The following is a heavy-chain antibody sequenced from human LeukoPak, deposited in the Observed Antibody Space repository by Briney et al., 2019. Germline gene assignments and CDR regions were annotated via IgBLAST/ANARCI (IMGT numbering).Heavy chain of an antibody. Sequence: PGGSLRLSCAASGFTFSSYAMSWVRQAPGKGLEWVPAISGSGGSTYYADSVKGRFTISRDNSKNTLYLQMNSLRAEDTAVYYCATPYYDILTGYYPYWGQGTLVTVSS. CDR1: GFTFSSYA. J-gene: IGHJ4*02. CDR3: ATPYYDILTGYYPY. CDR2: ISGSGGST. D-gene: IGHD3-9*01. V-gene: IGHV3-23*01.